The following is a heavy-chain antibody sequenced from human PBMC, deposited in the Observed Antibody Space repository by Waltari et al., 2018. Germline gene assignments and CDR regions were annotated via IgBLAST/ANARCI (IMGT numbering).Heavy chain of an antibody. CDR2: ISSSSSTI. D-gene: IGHD3-16*01. CDR1: GFTFNSHS. Sequence: EVQLVESGGGLVQPGGSLRLSCAASGFTFNSHSMNWVRQAPGKGLEVVSYISSSSSTIYYAGSVKSRFTISRDNAKNSLYLQMNSLRAEDTAVYFCARGDDSDRYGYFYYYMDVWGKGTTVTVSS. CDR3: ARGDDSDRYGYFYYYMDV. J-gene: IGHJ6*03. V-gene: IGHV3-48*04.